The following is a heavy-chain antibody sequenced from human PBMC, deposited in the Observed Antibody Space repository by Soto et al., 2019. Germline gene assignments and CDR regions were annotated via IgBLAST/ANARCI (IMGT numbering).Heavy chain of an antibody. CDR3: ARDRGCSSTSCYTPDYYYGMDV. D-gene: IGHD2-2*02. Sequence: GESLKISCNGSGYSFTIYCISLVLQMPGKGLDWMGRIDPSDSYTNYSPSFQGHVTISADKSISTAYLQWSSLKASDTAMYYCARDRGCSSTSCYTPDYYYGMDVWGQGTTVTVSS. CDR2: IDPSDSYT. V-gene: IGHV5-10-1*01. J-gene: IGHJ6*02. CDR1: GYSFTIYC.